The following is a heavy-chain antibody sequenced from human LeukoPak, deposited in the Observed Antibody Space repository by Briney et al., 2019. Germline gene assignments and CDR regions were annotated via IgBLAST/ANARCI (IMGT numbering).Heavy chain of an antibody. Sequence: GGSLRLSCAASGFTFSSYWMSWVRQAPGKGLERVANIKQDGSEKYYVDSVKGRFTISRDNAKNSLYLQMNSLRAEDTAVYYCARVMERAYDFWSDDYMDVWGKGTTVTVSS. CDR1: GFTFSSYW. CDR3: ARVMERAYDFWSDDYMDV. V-gene: IGHV3-7*01. D-gene: IGHD3-3*01. J-gene: IGHJ6*03. CDR2: IKQDGSEK.